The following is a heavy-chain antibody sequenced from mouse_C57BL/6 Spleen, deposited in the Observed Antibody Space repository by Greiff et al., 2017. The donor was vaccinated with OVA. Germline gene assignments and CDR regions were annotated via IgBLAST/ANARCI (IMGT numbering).Heavy chain of an antibody. Sequence: QVQLQQSGAELVKPGASVKISCKASGYAFSSYWMNWVKQRPGKGLEWIGQIYPRDGDTNYNGKFKGKATLTADKSSSTAYMQLSSLTSDVAAVYVCARDRGRDAMDNWGQGTSGTVSS. CDR3: ARDRGRDAMDN. V-gene: IGHV1-80*01. CDR1: GYAFSSYW. J-gene: IGHJ4*01. CDR2: IYPRDGDT.